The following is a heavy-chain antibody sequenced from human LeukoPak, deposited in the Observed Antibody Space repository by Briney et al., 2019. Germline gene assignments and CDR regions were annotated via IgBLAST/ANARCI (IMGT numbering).Heavy chain of an antibody. J-gene: IGHJ4*02. CDR1: GGSISSSSYY. Sequence: SETLSLTCTVSGGSISSSSYYWDWIRQPPGKGLEWIGSIYYSGSTYYNPSLKSRVTISVDTSKNQFSLKLSSVTAADTAVYYCARHGGYCSSTSCSPLDYWGQGTLVTVSS. V-gene: IGHV4-39*01. CDR2: IYYSGST. D-gene: IGHD2-2*01. CDR3: ARHGGYCSSTSCSPLDY.